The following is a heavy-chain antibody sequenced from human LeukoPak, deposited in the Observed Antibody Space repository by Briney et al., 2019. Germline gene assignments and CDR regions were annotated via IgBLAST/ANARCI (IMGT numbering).Heavy chain of an antibody. J-gene: IGHJ5*02. CDR1: GGSISRRSYY. D-gene: IGHD3-10*02. CDR3: ARHPLKAYVSDWFDP. Sequence: PSETLSLTCTVSGGSISRRSYYWGWLRQPPGKGLEWIASIFYSGSTYHNPSLNSRVTISVDTSNSPFSLKLSSVTAADTAVYFCARHPLKAYVSDWFDPGGQGTLVTVSA. V-gene: IGHV4-39*01. CDR2: IFYSGST.